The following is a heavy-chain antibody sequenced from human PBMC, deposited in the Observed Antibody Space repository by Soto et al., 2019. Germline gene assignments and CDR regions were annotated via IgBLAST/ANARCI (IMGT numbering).Heavy chain of an antibody. D-gene: IGHD4-17*01. Sequence: EVQLAESGGGLVKPGGSLRLSCVASGFDFDSYTIHWVRQAPGKGLEWVSFMSSRGSYIFYADSVKGRFTISRDNAKSILYLQMNSLRVEDTAVYYCARDLGDYGDYLYYHYAMDVWGQGTTVTVSS. CDR2: MSSRGSYI. V-gene: IGHV3-21*06. CDR1: GFDFDSYT. J-gene: IGHJ6*02. CDR3: ARDLGDYGDYLYYHYAMDV.